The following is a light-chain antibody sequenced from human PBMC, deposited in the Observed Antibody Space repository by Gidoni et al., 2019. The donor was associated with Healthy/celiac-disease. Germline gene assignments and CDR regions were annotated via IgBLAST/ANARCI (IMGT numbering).Light chain of an antibody. CDR3: MQALQTPWT. CDR2: LGS. CDR1: QSLLHSNGYNY. J-gene: IGKJ1*01. Sequence: IVMPPSPLSLPVTPGEPASISCRSSQSLLHSNGYNYLDWYLQKPGQSPQLLIYLGSNRASGVPDRFSGSGSGTDFTLKISRVEAEDVGVYYCMQALQTPWTFGQGTKVEIK. V-gene: IGKV2-28*01.